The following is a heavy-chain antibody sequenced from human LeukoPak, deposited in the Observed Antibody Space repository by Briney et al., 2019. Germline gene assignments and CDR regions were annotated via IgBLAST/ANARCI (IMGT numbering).Heavy chain of an antibody. D-gene: IGHD1-26*01. CDR3: AREGPGDNWFDP. Sequence: GGSLRLSCGASGFIFSNYWLSWVRQAPGKGLEWVSVIYSGGSTYYADSVKGKFTISRDNSKNTLYLQMNSLRAEDTAVYYCAREGPGDNWFDPWGQGTLVTVSS. CDR1: GFIFSNYW. V-gene: IGHV3-66*01. J-gene: IGHJ5*02. CDR2: IYSGGST.